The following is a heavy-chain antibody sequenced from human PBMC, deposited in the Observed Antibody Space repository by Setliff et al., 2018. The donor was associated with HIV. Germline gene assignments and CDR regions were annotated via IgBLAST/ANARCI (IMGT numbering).Heavy chain of an antibody. CDR1: GYTFTRYF. Sequence: ASVKVSCKASGYTFTRYFMHCVRQAPGQGLEWMGRINPNSGGTNYAQKFQGRVTMTSDTSTYTVYMELSGLTSDDTAFYYCASDAVSGYDWKWFDSWGQGTLVTVSS. D-gene: IGHD5-12*01. CDR3: ASDAVSGYDWKWFDS. V-gene: IGHV1-2*06. CDR2: INPNSGGT. J-gene: IGHJ5*01.